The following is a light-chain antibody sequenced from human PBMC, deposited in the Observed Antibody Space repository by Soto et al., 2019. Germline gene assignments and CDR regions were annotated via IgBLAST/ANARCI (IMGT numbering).Light chain of an antibody. CDR3: QHFGYPQWT. CDR2: ATS. Sequence: ELVLTQSPGTLSLSPGDSAALSCKASQIGSGNYLSWYQQKSGQAPRLLIYATSTRAPGIPDRFCGSGSATDFSLIISRLEPEDSAVYYCQHFGYPQWTFGRGTKVDI. J-gene: IGKJ1*01. V-gene: IGKV3-20*01. CDR1: QIGSGNY.